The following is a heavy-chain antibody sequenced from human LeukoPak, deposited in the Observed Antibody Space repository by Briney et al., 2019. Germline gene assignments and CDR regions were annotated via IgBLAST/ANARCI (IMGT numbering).Heavy chain of an antibody. D-gene: IGHD3-22*01. J-gene: IGHJ4*02. CDR3: TRTRDYYDSSGFFDY. Sequence: GGSLRLSCTASGFTFGDYAMSWVRQAPGKGLEWVGFIRSKAYGGTTEYAASVKGRFTISRDDSKSIAYLQMNSLKTEDTAVYYCTRTRDYYDSSGFFDYWGQRTLVAVSS. V-gene: IGHV3-49*04. CDR2: IRSKAYGGTT. CDR1: GFTFGDYA.